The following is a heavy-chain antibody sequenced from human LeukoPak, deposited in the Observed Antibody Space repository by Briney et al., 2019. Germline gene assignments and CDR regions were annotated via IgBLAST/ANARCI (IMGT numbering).Heavy chain of an antibody. V-gene: IGHV1-2*02. CDR2: IIPNSGGT. Sequence: GASVKVSCKASGYTFTGYYMHWVRQAPGQGLEWMGWIIPNSGGTNYAQKFQGRVTVTRDTSISTAYMELSRLRSDDTAVYYCARVGWYSSSSGEIDYWGQGTLVTVSS. CDR3: ARVGWYSSSSGEIDY. J-gene: IGHJ4*02. CDR1: GYTFTGYY. D-gene: IGHD6-6*01.